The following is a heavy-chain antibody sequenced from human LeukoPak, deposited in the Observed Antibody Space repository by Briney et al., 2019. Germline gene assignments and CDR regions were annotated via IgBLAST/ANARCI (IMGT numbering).Heavy chain of an antibody. V-gene: IGHV4-34*01. J-gene: IGHJ3*02. D-gene: IGHD1-14*01. Sequence: SETLSLTCALSGGSLRGYYWSWIRHPPGKGLEWIGEINHSGGTTYNPSLKCRATISVDATKNQFSLKLNSVTAADTAVYYCASAMEPHGHDAFDICGQGTKVTVSS. CDR1: GGSLRGYY. CDR2: INHSGGT. CDR3: ASAMEPHGHDAFDI.